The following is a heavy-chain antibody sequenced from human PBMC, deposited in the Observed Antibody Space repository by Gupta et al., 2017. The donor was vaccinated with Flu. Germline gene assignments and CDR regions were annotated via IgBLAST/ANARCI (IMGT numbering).Heavy chain of an antibody. Sequence: QVQLVESGGGVVQPGRSLRLSCSASGFTFSSSGMHWVRQAPGKGLEWVAVISYDGSNKYYADSVKGRFTISRDNSKNTLYLQMNSLRAEDTAVYYCAKKPGIAAAADYWGQGTLVTVSS. CDR3: AKKPGIAAAADY. J-gene: IGHJ4*02. V-gene: IGHV3-30*18. D-gene: IGHD6-13*01. CDR2: ISYDGSNK. CDR1: GFTFSSSG.